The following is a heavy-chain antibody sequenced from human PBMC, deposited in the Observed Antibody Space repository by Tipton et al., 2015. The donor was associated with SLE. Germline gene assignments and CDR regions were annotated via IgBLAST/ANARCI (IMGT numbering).Heavy chain of an antibody. V-gene: IGHV3-23*01. Sequence: GSLRLSCAASGFTFSSYAIHWVRQAPGKGLEWVSTISGSGGTAYYADSVKGRFTISRDDSKNTLYLQMNSLRAEDAAVYYCTKCIAVAGTGKYYFDYWGQGTLVTVSS. J-gene: IGHJ4*02. D-gene: IGHD6-19*01. CDR3: TKCIAVAGTGKYYFDY. CDR2: ISGSGGTA. CDR1: GFTFSSYA.